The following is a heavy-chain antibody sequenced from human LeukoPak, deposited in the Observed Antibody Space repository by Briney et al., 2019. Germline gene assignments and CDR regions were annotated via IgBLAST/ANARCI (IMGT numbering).Heavy chain of an antibody. D-gene: IGHD3-9*01. J-gene: IGHJ4*02. CDR1: GFTFSDYS. CDR2: ISISSSYI. Sequence: PGGSLRLSCAASGFTFSDYSISWVRQAPGKGLEWVSSISISSSYIYYADSVKGRFTISRDNAKDSLYLQMNSLRAEDTAVYYCARGRYDVLAGYQPPYFDYWGQGTLVTVSS. CDR3: ARGRYDVLAGYQPPYFDY. V-gene: IGHV3-21*01.